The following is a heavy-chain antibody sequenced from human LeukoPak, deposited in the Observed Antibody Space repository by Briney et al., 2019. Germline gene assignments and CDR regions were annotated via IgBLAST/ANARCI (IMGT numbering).Heavy chain of an antibody. J-gene: IGHJ5*02. CDR3: ARDLREITIFGVAPGGWFDP. D-gene: IGHD3-3*01. CDR1: GYTFTSYD. V-gene: IGHV1-8*03. CDR2: MNPNSGNT. Sequence: ASVKVSCKASGYTFTSYDINWVRQATGQGLEWMGWMNPNSGNTGYAQKFQGRVTITRNTSISTAYMELRSLRSDDTAVYYCARDLREITIFGVAPGGWFDPWGQGTLVTVSS.